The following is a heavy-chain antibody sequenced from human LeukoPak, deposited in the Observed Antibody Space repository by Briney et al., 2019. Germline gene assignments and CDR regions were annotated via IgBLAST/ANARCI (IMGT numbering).Heavy chain of an antibody. CDR3: AKDGSSTSLYAFDI. Sequence: GGSLRLSCAASGFTFSSYGMHWVRQAPGKGLEWVAFIRYDGSNKYYADSVKGRFTISRDNSKNTLYLQMNSLRAEGTAVYYCAKDGSSTSLYAFDIWGQGTMVTVSS. V-gene: IGHV3-30*02. CDR1: GFTFSSYG. D-gene: IGHD2-2*01. CDR2: IRYDGSNK. J-gene: IGHJ3*02.